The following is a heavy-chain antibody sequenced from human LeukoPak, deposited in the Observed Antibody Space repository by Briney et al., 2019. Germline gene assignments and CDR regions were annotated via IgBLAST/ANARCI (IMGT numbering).Heavy chain of an antibody. CDR1: GYTFTGYY. CDR3: ARAYGTEYYLDY. J-gene: IGHJ4*02. V-gene: IGHV1-2*02. CDR2: INPNSGGT. D-gene: IGHD1/OR15-1a*01. Sequence: ASVKVSCKASGYTFTGYYFHWVRQAPGQGLEWMGWINPNSGGTNYAQKFQGRVTMTRDMSTSTVYMELSSLRSEDTAVYYCARAYGTEYYLDYWGQGTLVTVSS.